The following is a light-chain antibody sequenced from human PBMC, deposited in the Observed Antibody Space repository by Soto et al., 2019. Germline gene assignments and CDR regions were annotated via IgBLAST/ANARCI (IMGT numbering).Light chain of an antibody. CDR2: KAT. Sequence: DIQRTQSPSTLSAFVGDRVTITCRARQSLSGWLAWYQQKPGKAPKLLIRKATSLESGVPSRFSGSGSGTEFTLTISSLQPDDSATYHCQHYNGYPITFGGGTKVEIK. V-gene: IGKV1-5*03. J-gene: IGKJ4*01. CDR3: QHYNGYPIT. CDR1: QSLSGW.